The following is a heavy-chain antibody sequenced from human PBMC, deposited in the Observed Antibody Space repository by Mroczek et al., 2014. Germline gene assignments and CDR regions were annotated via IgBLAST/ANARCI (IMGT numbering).Heavy chain of an antibody. D-gene: IGHD4-23*01. CDR1: GGSISSGSYY. J-gene: IGHJ4*02. CDR2: IYTSGST. Sequence: QVQLVQSGPGLVKPSQTLSLTCTVSGGSISSGSYYWSWIRQPAGKGLEWIGRIYTSGSTNYNPSLKSRVTISVDTSKNQFSLKLSSVTAADTAVYYCARVVATYGGNDGVHFDYWGQGTLVTVSS. CDR3: ARVVATYGGNDGVHFDY. V-gene: IGHV4-61*02.